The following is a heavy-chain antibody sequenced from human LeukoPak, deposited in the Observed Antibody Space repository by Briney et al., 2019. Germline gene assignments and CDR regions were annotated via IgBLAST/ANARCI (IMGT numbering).Heavy chain of an antibody. J-gene: IGHJ4*02. V-gene: IGHV3-30*04. CDR2: ISYDGSNK. D-gene: IGHD2-15*01. CDR1: GFTFSSYA. Sequence: GGSLRLSCAASGFTFSSYAMHWVRQAPGKGLEWVAVISYDGSNKYYADSVKGRFTISRDNSKNTLYLQMNSLRAEDTAVYYCARDRLKDIVVVVAATPDYWGQGTLVTVSS. CDR3: ARDRLKDIVVVVAATPDY.